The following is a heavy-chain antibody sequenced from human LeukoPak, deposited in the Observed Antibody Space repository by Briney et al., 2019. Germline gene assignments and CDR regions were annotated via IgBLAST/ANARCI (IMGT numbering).Heavy chain of an antibody. CDR2: IDTDGSNT. CDR1: GFTFSNYW. D-gene: IGHD1-7*01. V-gene: IGHV3-74*01. Sequence: AGGSLRLSCAASGFTFSNYWMHWVRQAPGKGLVWVSRIDTDGSNTAYADSVKGRFTISRDNAKNTLYLQMNSLRAEDTAVYYCTRGGTTLDYWGQGTLVTVSS. J-gene: IGHJ4*02. CDR3: TRGGTTLDY.